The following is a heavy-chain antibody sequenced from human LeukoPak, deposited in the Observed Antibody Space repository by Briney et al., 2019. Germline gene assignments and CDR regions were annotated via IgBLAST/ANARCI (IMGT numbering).Heavy chain of an antibody. D-gene: IGHD3-10*01. J-gene: IGHJ6*03. Sequence: SGPTLVKPTQTLTLTCTFSGFSLSTSGVGVGWIRQPPGKALEWLALIYWDDDKRYSPSLKSRLTITKDTSKNQVVLTMTNMDPVDTATYYCARTTMARGFAYMDVWGKGTTVTVSS. CDR1: GFSLSTSGVG. CDR2: IYWDDDK. CDR3: ARTTMARGFAYMDV. V-gene: IGHV2-5*02.